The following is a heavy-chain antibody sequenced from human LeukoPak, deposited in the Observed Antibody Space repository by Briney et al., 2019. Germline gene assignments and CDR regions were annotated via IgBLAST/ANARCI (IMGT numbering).Heavy chain of an antibody. D-gene: IGHD3-3*01. CDR1: GYTFTSYA. CDR3: ARDLYHDFWSGGI. CDR2: IHAGNGDT. Sequence: ASVKVSCKASGYTFTSYAFHWVRQAPGQRLEWLGWIHAGNGDTKHSQKFQDRLTITRDTSASTAYMELSSLRSEDTAVYYCARDLYHDFWSGGIWGQGTTVTASS. V-gene: IGHV1-3*01. J-gene: IGHJ6*02.